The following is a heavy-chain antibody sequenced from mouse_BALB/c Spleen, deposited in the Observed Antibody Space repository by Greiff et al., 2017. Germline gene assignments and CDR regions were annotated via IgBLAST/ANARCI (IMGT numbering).Heavy chain of an antibody. CDR3: ASNYYDYDWFAY. J-gene: IGHJ3*01. V-gene: IGHV5-6-5*01. CDR2: ISSGGST. Sequence: DVMLVESGGGLVKPGGSLKLSCAASGFTFSSYAMSWVRQTPEKRLEWVASISSGGSTYYPDSVKGRFTISRDNARNILYLQMTSLRSEDTAMYYCASNYYDYDWFAYWGQGTLVTVSA. CDR1: GFTFSSYA. D-gene: IGHD2-4*01.